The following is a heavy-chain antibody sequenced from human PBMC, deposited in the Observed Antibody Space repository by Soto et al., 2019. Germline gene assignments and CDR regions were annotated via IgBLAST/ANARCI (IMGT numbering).Heavy chain of an antibody. CDR3: ARGMSYCSSTSCPTLFVPPYMDV. V-gene: IGHV4-34*01. CDR2: INHSGST. CDR1: GGSFSGYY. Sequence: SETLSLTCAVYGGSFSGYYWSWIRQPPGKGLEWIGEINHSGSTNYNPSLKSRVTISVDTSKNQFSLKLSSVTAADTAVYYCARGMSYCSSTSCPTLFVPPYMDVGGKGTTVTVSS. D-gene: IGHD2-2*01. J-gene: IGHJ6*03.